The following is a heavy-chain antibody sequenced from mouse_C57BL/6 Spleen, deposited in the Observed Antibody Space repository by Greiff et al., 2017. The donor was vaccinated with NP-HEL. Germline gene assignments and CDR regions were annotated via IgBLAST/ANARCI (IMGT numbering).Heavy chain of an antibody. J-gene: IGHJ1*03. CDR2: ISSGSSTL. CDR3: ARPISIYYYGSSDWYFDV. V-gene: IGHV5-17*01. D-gene: IGHD1-1*01. Sequence: EVKVVESGGGLVKPGGSLKLSCAASGFTFSDYGMHWVRQAPEKGLEWVAYISSGSSTLYSADTVKGRFTISRDNAKNTLFLQMTSLRSEDTAMYYCARPISIYYYGSSDWYFDVWGTGTTVTVSS. CDR1: GFTFSDYG.